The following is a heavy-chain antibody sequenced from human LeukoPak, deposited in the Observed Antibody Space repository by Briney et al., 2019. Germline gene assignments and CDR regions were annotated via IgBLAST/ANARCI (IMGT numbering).Heavy chain of an antibody. D-gene: IGHD5-12*01. CDR2: IHSGGST. J-gene: IGHJ3*02. Sequence: GGSLRLSCAASGFTFSIYSMSWVRQAPGKGLEWVSVIHSGGSTLYADSVKGRFTISRHNSKNTLYLQVNSLRAEDTAVYFCARGGSSGNDYSSFDIWGQGTMVTVSS. CDR1: GFTFSIYS. CDR3: ARGGSSGNDYSSFDI. V-gene: IGHV3-53*04.